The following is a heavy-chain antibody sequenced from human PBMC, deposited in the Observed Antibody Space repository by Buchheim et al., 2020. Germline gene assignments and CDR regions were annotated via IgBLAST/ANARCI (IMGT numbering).Heavy chain of an antibody. J-gene: IGHJ5*02. CDR2: IYYSGST. Sequence: QLQLQESGPGLVKPSETLSLTCNVSGGSVTSSDYYWAWIRQPPGKGLEWIGSIYYSGSTYYNSSLKSRVTLSVATSKNQFSLGLNSVTAADTAVYYCARKTGRPQNNWFDPWGQGTL. CDR3: ARKTGRPQNNWFDP. CDR1: GGSVTSSDYY. V-gene: IGHV4-39*01.